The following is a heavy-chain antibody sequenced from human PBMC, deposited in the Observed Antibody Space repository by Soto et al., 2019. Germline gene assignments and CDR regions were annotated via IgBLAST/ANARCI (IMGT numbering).Heavy chain of an antibody. V-gene: IGHV3-23*01. J-gene: IGHJ3*02. CDR1: GFMFANYA. D-gene: IGHD5-18*01. CDR2: ITGSGGGT. Sequence: EVQLLESGGGLVQPGGSLRLSCAASGFMFANYAMGWVRQAPGKGLEWVSAITGSGGGTYYADSVKGRFTISRDNAKNSLYLQMDSLRAEDTAVYFCARGDTPMITGMDSFDIWGQGTLVTVSS. CDR3: ARGDTPMITGMDSFDI.